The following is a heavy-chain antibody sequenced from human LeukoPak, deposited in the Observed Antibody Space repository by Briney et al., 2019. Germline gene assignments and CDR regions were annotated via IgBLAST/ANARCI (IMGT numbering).Heavy chain of an antibody. CDR1: GFSLSTYW. Sequence: GGSLRLSCAASGFSLSTYWMTWVRQAPGKGLEWVSAISGRGGSTYYADSVKGRFTISRDNSKNTLYLQMNSLRAEDTAVYYCAKDSVVVTAIVDYWGQGTLVTVSS. CDR3: AKDSVVVTAIVDY. CDR2: ISGRGGST. V-gene: IGHV3-23*01. J-gene: IGHJ4*02. D-gene: IGHD2-21*02.